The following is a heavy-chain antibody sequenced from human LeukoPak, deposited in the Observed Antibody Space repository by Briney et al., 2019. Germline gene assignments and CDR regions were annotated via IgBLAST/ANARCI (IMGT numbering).Heavy chain of an antibody. CDR3: ARVKGGIAAAGNYFDY. Sequence: GRSLRLSCAVSGFTFSYYAIHWVRQAPGKGLEWVAVTSFDGTNKYYADSVRGRFTISRDNSNKTVYLQMNSLRTDDTAVYYCARVKGGIAAAGNYFDYWGQGTLVTVSS. J-gene: IGHJ4*02. D-gene: IGHD6-13*01. CDR1: GFTFSYYA. CDR2: TSFDGTNK. V-gene: IGHV3-30-3*01.